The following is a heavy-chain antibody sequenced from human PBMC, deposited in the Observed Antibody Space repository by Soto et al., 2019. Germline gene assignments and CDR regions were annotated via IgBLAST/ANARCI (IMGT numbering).Heavy chain of an antibody. J-gene: IGHJ6*02. CDR3: ARLAGGGVVPAALYYYYGMDV. CDR1: GGTFSSYA. V-gene: IGHV1-69*01. Sequence: QVQLVQSGAEVKKPGSSVKVSCKASGGTFSSYAISWMRQAPGQGLEWMGGIIPIFGTANYAQKFQGRVTITADESTSTAYMELSSLRSEDTAVYYCARLAGGGVVPAALYYYYGMDVWGQRTTVTVSS. D-gene: IGHD2-2*01. CDR2: IIPIFGTA.